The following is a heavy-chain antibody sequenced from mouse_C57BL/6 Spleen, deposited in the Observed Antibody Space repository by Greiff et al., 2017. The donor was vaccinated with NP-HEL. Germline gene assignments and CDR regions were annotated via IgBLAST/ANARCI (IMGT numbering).Heavy chain of an antibody. J-gene: IGHJ3*01. V-gene: IGHV5-4*01. D-gene: IGHD1-1*01. CDR2: ICAGGSYT. Sequence: VQLVQSGGGLVKPGGSLKISCAASGFAFSSYSMYWVRQTPGKGLEWVAPICAGGSYTYYPDNVKGRITIARDNAKNNLYLQMSHLKSEDTDMYDVARDHARRSVAYWGQGTLVTVSA. CDR1: GFAFSSYS. CDR3: ARDHARRSVAY.